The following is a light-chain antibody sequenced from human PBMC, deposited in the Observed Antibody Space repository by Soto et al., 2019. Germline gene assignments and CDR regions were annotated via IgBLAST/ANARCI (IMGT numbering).Light chain of an antibody. CDR3: QQYNSYAPWA. Sequence: DIQMTQSPSTLSASVGDRVTITCRASQSISSWLAWYQQKPGKAPKLLIYDASSLESGVPSRFSVSGSGTEFTLAICGLQRDDFAHYCCQQYNSYAPWAFGQRTKVEIK. V-gene: IGKV1-5*01. CDR1: QSISSW. J-gene: IGKJ1*01. CDR2: DAS.